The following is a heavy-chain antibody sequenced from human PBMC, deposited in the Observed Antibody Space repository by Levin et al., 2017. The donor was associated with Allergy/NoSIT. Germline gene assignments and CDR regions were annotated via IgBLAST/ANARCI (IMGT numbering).Heavy chain of an antibody. CDR1: GFTFDDYA. CDR3: ATAIYLGQWPAQYVMDE. CDR2: IIWNSETM. J-gene: IGHJ6*02. V-gene: IGHV3-9*01. Sequence: TGGSLRLSCVASGFTFDDYAMHWVRQAPGKGLEWVSGIIWNSETMGYADSVKGRFTISRDNVKKSLFLQMNSLRSEDTALYYCATAIYLGQWPAQYVMDEWGQGTTVTVSS. D-gene: IGHD6-19*01.